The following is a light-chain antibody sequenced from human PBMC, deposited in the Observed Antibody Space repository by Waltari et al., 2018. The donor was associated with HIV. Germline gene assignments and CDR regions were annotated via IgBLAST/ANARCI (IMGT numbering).Light chain of an antibody. V-gene: IGLV1-47*01. CDR2: RND. CDR3: SSYSGINDVGV. CDR1: SSNIGNNY. Sequence: QSVLTQPPSASGTPGQRVTISCSGSSSNIGNNYVYWYQQLPGTAPKLLIYRNDQRPSGVPDRFSGSKSGNTASLTVSGLQAEDEGDYYCSSYSGINDVGVFGGGTKLTVL. J-gene: IGLJ3*02.